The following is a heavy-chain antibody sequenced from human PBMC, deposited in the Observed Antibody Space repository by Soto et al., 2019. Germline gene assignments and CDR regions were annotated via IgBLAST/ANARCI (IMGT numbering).Heavy chain of an antibody. J-gene: IGHJ5*02. Sequence: QVQLVQSGAEVKKPGASVKVSCKASGYTFTSYGISWVRQAPGQGLEWMGWISAYNGNTNYAQKLQGRVTMTTDTATNTAYMELRSLRSDDTAVYYCATSYCSSTSCSRNWFDPWGQGTLVTVSS. CDR3: ATSYCSSTSCSRNWFDP. CDR2: ISAYNGNT. D-gene: IGHD2-2*01. V-gene: IGHV1-18*04. CDR1: GYTFTSYG.